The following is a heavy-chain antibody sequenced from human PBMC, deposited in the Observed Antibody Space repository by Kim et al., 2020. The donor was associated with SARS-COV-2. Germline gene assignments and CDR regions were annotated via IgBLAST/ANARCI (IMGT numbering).Heavy chain of an antibody. CDR2: INHSGST. CDR3: ARRPKSYGGNSGWYFDL. D-gene: IGHD4-17*01. V-gene: IGHV4-34*01. CDR1: GGSFSGYY. Sequence: SETLSLTCAVYGGSFSGYYWSWIRQPPGKGLEWIGEINHSGSTNYNPSLKSRVTISVDTSKNQFSLKLSSVTAADTAVYYCARRPKSYGGNSGWYFDLWGRGTLVTVSS. J-gene: IGHJ2*01.